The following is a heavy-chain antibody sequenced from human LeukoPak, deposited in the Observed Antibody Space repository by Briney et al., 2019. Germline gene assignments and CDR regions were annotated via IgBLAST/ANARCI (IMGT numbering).Heavy chain of an antibody. CDR3: AKDGYRSAGSCFSANDAFDI. CDR1: TFTFSSYG. J-gene: IGHJ3*02. D-gene: IGHD2-15*01. CDR2: ISGSGGST. Sequence: PGGSLRLSCGASTFTFSSYGMSWVRQAPGKGLEWVSAISGSGGSTYYADSVKGRFTISRDNSKNSLYLQMNSLRAEDTAVYYCAKDGYRSAGSCFSANDAFDIWGQGTMVTVSS. V-gene: IGHV3-23*01.